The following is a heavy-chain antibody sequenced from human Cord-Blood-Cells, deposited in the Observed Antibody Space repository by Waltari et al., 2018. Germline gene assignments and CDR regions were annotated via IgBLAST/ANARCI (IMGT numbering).Heavy chain of an antibody. V-gene: IGHV3-48*02. Sequence: EVQLVESGGGLVQPGGSLRLSCAASGFTFSSYSMNWVRQAPGKGLEWVSYISSSSSTIYYADSVKGRFTISRDNAKNSLYLQMNSLRDEDTAVYYCARDSYCSSTSCYADYWGQGTLVTVSS. CDR1: GFTFSSYS. J-gene: IGHJ4*02. CDR3: ARDSYCSSTSCYADY. CDR2: ISSSSSTI. D-gene: IGHD2-2*01.